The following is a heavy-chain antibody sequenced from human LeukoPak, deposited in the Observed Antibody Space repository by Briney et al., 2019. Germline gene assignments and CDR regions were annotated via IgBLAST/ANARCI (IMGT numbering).Heavy chain of an antibody. D-gene: IGHD6-19*01. J-gene: IGHJ4*02. CDR3: ARGNDRYSSSVDY. CDR2: SYYRSKWYS. CDR1: GDSVSSNSAA. Sequence: SQTLSLTCAISGDSVSSNSAAWNWIRQSPSRGLEWLGRSYYRSKWYSDYAVSVKSRITISPDTSKNQFSLQLNSVTPEDTAVYYCARGNDRYSSSVDYWGQGTLVTVSS. V-gene: IGHV6-1*01.